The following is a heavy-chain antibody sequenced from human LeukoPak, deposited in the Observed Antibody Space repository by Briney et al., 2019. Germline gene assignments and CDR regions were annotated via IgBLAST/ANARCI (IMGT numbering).Heavy chain of an antibody. Sequence: SETLSVTCTVSGGSIGSYYWSWIRQPPGRGLEWIGYIHYSGSINSNPSLKSRVTISVDTSKNQFSLRLSSVTAADTAVYYCARVGCYAFDIWGQGTMVTVSS. CDR3: ARVGCYAFDI. CDR2: IHYSGSI. J-gene: IGHJ3*02. D-gene: IGHD4/OR15-4a*01. V-gene: IGHV4-59*01. CDR1: GGSIGSYY.